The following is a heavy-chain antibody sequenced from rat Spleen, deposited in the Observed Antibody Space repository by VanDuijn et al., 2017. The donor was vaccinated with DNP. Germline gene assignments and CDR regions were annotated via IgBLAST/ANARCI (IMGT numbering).Heavy chain of an antibody. V-gene: IGHV3-1*01. CDR2: ISYSGST. CDR3: ARWSRYFDY. CDR1: GFSITTNY. J-gene: IGHJ2*01. Sequence: EVQLQESGPGLVKPSHSLSLTCSVTGFSITTNYWGWIRKFPGNKMEWMGYISYSGSTGYNPSLKSRISITRDTSKNQFFLQLNSVTTEDTATYYCARWSRYFDYWGQGVMVTVSS.